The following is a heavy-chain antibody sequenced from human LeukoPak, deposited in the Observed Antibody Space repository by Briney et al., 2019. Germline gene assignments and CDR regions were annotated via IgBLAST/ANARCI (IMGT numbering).Heavy chain of an antibody. J-gene: IGHJ4*02. CDR2: IRSKANSYAT. V-gene: IGHV3-73*01. CDR3: TSRPAVELATVGDY. CDR1: GFNFSGSA. D-gene: IGHD5-24*01. Sequence: GGSLRLSCAASGFNFSGSAMHWVRQASGKGLEWVGRIRSKANSYATAYAAPVSGRFTISRDDSKNTAYLQMNSLITEDTAVYYCTSRPAVELATVGDYWGQGTLVTVSS.